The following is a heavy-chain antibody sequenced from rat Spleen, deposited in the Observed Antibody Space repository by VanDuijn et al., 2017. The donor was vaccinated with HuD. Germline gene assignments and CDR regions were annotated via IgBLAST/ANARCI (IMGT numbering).Heavy chain of an antibody. J-gene: IGHJ2*01. CDR3: TRQANFFDY. V-gene: IGHV5-31*01. CDR1: GFTFNDYW. CDR2: ITNTGGNT. Sequence: EVQLVESGGGLVQPGRSQKLSCVASGFTFNDYWMTWIRQAPGKGLEWVASITNTGGNTYYVDSVKGRFTISRDNAKTTLYLQMDSLRSEDTATYYCTRQANFFDYWGQGIMVTVSS.